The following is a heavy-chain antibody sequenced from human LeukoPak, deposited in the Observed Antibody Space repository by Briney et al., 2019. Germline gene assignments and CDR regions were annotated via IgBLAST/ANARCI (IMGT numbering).Heavy chain of an antibody. CDR3: AKLSNAYYYGSGSYFWFDP. Sequence: GGSLRLSCAASGFTFSSYGMSWVRQAPGKGLEWVSAISGSGGSTYYADSVKGRFTISRDNSKNTLYLQMNSLRAEDTAVYYCAKLSNAYYYGSGSYFWFDPWGQGTLVTVSS. J-gene: IGHJ5*02. CDR1: GFTFSSYG. D-gene: IGHD3-10*01. CDR2: ISGSGGST. V-gene: IGHV3-23*01.